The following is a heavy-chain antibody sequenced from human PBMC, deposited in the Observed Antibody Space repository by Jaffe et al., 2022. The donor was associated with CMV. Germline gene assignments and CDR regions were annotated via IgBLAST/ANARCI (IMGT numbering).Heavy chain of an antibody. D-gene: IGHD6-19*01. Sequence: QVQLVESGGGVVQPGRSLRLSCAASGFTFSSYGMHWVRQAPGKGLEWVAVIWYDGSNKYYADSVKGRFTISRDNSKNTLYLQMNSLRAEDTAVYYCARDPYSSGWYADQGIDYWGQGTLVTVSS. CDR2: IWYDGSNK. CDR3: ARDPYSSGWYADQGIDY. V-gene: IGHV3-33*01. J-gene: IGHJ4*02. CDR1: GFTFSSYG.